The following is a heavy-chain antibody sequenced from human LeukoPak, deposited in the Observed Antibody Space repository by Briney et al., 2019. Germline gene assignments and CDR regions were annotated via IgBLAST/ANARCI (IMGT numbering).Heavy chain of an antibody. CDR3: AKVPLVPQQLARYYFDY. V-gene: IGHV3-74*01. CDR2: INSDGSWT. CDR1: GSYW. Sequence: GGSLRLSCAASGSYWMHWVRQAPGKGLVWVSHINSDGSWTSYADSVKGRFTISKDNAKNTVYLQMNSLRAEDTAIYYCAKVPLVPQQLARYYFDYWGQGTLVTVSS. D-gene: IGHD6-6*01. J-gene: IGHJ4*02.